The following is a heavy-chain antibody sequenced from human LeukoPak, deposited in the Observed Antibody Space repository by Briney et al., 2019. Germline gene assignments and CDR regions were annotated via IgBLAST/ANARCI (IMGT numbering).Heavy chain of an antibody. V-gene: IGHV3-48*01. CDR3: ARDGNPVGANWHYYGMDV. CDR1: GFTFRSYA. J-gene: IGHJ6*02. D-gene: IGHD1-26*01. CDR2: ISGIGTTM. Sequence: GGSLRLSCEASGFTFRSYAMVWVRQAPEKGLEYISYISGIGTTMYHADSVKGRFTISRDNSKNTVYLQMSSLRAEDTAVYYCARDGNPVGANWHYYGMDVWGQGTTVTVSS.